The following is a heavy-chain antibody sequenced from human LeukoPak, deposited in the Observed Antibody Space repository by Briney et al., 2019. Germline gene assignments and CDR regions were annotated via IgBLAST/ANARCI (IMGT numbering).Heavy chain of an antibody. V-gene: IGHV4-34*01. D-gene: IGHD6-6*01. J-gene: IGHJ4*02. CDR2: INHSGST. CDR3: ARATASIAARTLFDY. Sequence: SETLSLTCAVYGGSFSGYYWSWIRQPPGKGLEWIGEINHSGSTNYNPSLKSRVTISVDTSKNQISLKLSSVTAADTAVYYCARATASIAARTLFDYWGQGTLVTVSS. CDR1: GGSFSGYY.